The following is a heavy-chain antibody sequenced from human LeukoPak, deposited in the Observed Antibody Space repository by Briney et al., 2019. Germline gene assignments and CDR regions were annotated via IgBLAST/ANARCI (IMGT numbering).Heavy chain of an antibody. CDR3: ARDRTRTGYSSGWYHDY. V-gene: IGHV1-2*02. CDR2: INPFSGGT. CDR1: GYTFTGYY. D-gene: IGHD6-19*01. J-gene: IGHJ4*02. Sequence: ASVKVSCKASGYTFTGYYMHWVRQAPGQGLEWMGLINPFSGGTNYAQKFQRRVTMTRDTSISKAYMELSTQRSDDTAVYYCARDRTRTGYSSGWYHDYWGQGTLVTDSP.